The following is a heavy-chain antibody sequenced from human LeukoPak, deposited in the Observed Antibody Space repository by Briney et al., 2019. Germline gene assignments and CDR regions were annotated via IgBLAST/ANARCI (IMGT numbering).Heavy chain of an antibody. V-gene: IGHV1-69*05. Sequence: SVKVSCKASGGTFSSYAISWVRQAPGQGFEWMGGIIPIFGTANYAQKFQGRVTITTDESTSTAYMELSSLRSEDTAVYYCAVTTVVTTKRYYYYYMDVWGKGTTVTVSS. CDR2: IIPIFGTA. D-gene: IGHD4-23*01. CDR3: AVTTVVTTKRYYYYYMDV. CDR1: GGTFSSYA. J-gene: IGHJ6*03.